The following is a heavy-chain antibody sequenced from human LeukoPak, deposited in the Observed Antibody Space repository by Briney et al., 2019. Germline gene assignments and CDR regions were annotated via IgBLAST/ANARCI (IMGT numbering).Heavy chain of an antibody. CDR1: GYTFTGYY. D-gene: IGHD3-9*01. CDR3: ARVLRYYDILSKPFDY. CDR2: INPNSGGT. J-gene: IGHJ4*02. V-gene: IGHV1-2*02. Sequence: WASVKVSCKASGYTFTGYYIHWVRQAPGHGLEWMGWINPNSGGTNYAQKFQGRVTLTRDTSINTAYMELNRLRSDDTAVYYCARVLRYYDILSKPFDYWGQGTLVTVSS.